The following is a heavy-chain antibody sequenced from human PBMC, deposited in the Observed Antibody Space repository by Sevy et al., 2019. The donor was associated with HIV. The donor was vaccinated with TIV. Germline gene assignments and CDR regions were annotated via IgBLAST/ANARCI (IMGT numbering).Heavy chain of an antibody. D-gene: IGHD4-17*01. J-gene: IGHJ4*02. V-gene: IGHV3-48*03. CDR2: ISSSGSTI. CDR3: AREGTTVTTFGGVGGGYFDS. Sequence: GGSLRLSCAASGFTFSSYEMNWVRQAPGKGLEWVSYISSSGSTIYYADSVKGRFTISRDNAKNSLYLQMNSLRAEDTDVYYCAREGTTVTTFGGVGGGYFDSWGQGTLVTVSS. CDR1: GFTFSSYE.